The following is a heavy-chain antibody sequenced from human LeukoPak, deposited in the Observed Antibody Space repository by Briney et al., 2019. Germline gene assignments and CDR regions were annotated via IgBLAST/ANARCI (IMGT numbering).Heavy chain of an antibody. D-gene: IGHD3-10*01. J-gene: IGHJ4*02. CDR2: ISGGGDTT. V-gene: IGHV3-23*01. CDR3: AKDWSCDS. CDR1: GFAFSTYP. Sequence: GGSLRLSCAASGFAFSTYPMTWVRQAPGKGLEWVSAISGGGDTTAYAASVQGRSTISRDNSKNTLYPQVNSLRVEDTAVYYCAKDWSCDSWGQGTLVTVSS.